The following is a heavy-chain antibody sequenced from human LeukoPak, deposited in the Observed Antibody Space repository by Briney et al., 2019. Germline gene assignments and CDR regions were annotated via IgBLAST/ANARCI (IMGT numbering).Heavy chain of an antibody. CDR3: AKDRRRSVAVAGSFDP. D-gene: IGHD6-19*01. Sequence: GGSLRPSCAASGFTFSSYAMSWVRQAPGKGLEWVSAISGSGGSTYYADSVKGRFTISRDNSKNTLYLQMNSLRAEDTAVYYCAKDRRRSVAVAGSFDPWGQGTLVTVSS. V-gene: IGHV3-23*01. CDR1: GFTFSSYA. CDR2: ISGSGGST. J-gene: IGHJ5*02.